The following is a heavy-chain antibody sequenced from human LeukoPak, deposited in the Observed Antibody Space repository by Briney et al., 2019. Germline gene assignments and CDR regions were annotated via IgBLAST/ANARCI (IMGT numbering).Heavy chain of an antibody. V-gene: IGHV3-48*03. CDR1: GFTFSSYE. J-gene: IGHJ5*02. CDR2: ISSSGSTI. D-gene: IGHD6-13*01. Sequence: PGGSLRLSCAASGFTFSSYEMNWVRQAPGKRLEWVSYISSSGSTIYYADSVKGRFTISRDNAKNSLYLQMNSLRAEDTAVYYCARDSSSWSNWFDPWGQGTLVTVSS. CDR3: ARDSSSWSNWFDP.